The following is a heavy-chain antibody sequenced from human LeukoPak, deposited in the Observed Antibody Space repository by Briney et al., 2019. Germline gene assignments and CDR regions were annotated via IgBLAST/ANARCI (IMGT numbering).Heavy chain of an antibody. Sequence: GGSLRLSCAASGFTFSSYGMHWVRQAPGKGLEWVAFIRYDGSNKYYADSVKGRFTISRDNSKNTLYLQMNSLRAEDTAVYYCARDAGYSSGWYPPSDYWGQGTLVTVSS. J-gene: IGHJ4*02. CDR3: ARDAGYSSGWYPPSDY. V-gene: IGHV3-30*02. CDR2: IRYDGSNK. CDR1: GFTFSSYG. D-gene: IGHD6-19*01.